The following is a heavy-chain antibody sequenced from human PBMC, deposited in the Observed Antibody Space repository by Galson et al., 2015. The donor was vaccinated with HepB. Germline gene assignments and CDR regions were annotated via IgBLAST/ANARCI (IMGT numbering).Heavy chain of an antibody. CDR3: ARDRQRAARPYYFDY. CDR2: ISYDGSDK. Sequence: SLRLSCAASGFTFSSYAMHWVRQAPGKGLEWVAVISYDGSDKYYADSVKGRFTISRDNSKNTLYLQMNSLRAEDTAVYYCARDRQRAARPYYFDYWGQGTLVTVSS. D-gene: IGHD6-6*01. CDR1: GFTFSSYA. V-gene: IGHV3-30-3*01. J-gene: IGHJ4*02.